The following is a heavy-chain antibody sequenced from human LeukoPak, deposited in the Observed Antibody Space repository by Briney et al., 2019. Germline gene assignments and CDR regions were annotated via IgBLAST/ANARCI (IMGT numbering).Heavy chain of an antibody. V-gene: IGHV1-46*01. CDR3: ARDQYYYDSSGFIGDYYFDF. J-gene: IGHJ4*02. D-gene: IGHD3-22*01. CDR1: GYTFTSYD. CDR2: INPSGGST. Sequence: GASVKVSGKAAGYTFTSYDMQWVRQAPGQGLEGRGIINPSGGSTSYAQKFQGRVTMTRDTSTSTVYMELSSLRSEDTAVYYCARDQYYYDSSGFIGDYYFDFWGQGTLVTVSS.